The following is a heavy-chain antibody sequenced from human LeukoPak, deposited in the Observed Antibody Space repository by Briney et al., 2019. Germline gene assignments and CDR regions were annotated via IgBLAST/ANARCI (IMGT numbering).Heavy chain of an antibody. Sequence: SETLSLTCTVSAYSISSGYYWGWIRQPAGKGLEWIGRIYTSGSTNYNPSLKSRVTMSVDTSKNQFSLKLSSVTAADTAVYYCARDHYYYYYMDVWGKGTTVTISS. CDR2: IYTSGST. CDR1: AYSISSGYY. V-gene: IGHV4-4*07. CDR3: ARDHYYYYYMDV. J-gene: IGHJ6*03.